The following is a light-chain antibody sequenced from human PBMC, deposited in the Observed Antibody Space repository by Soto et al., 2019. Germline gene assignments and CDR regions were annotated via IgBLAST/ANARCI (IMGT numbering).Light chain of an antibody. CDR3: QQYDTYFRYT. V-gene: IGKV1-5*01. J-gene: IGKJ2*01. CDR1: QTINNK. CDR2: DGD. Sequence: DIQMTQSPSTLAASVGDRVTITCRASQTINNKWAWYQKKPGKAPKLLIYDGDTLESGVPFRFSGSASGTEFTLSIGSLQSDDFANYYCQQYDTYFRYTFGQGTKLDIK.